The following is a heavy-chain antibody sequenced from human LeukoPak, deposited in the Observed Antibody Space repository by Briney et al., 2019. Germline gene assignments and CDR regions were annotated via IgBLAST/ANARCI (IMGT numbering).Heavy chain of an antibody. J-gene: IGHJ4*02. D-gene: IGHD6-13*01. CDR1: GYTFTSYY. V-gene: IGHV1-46*01. CDR2: INPSGGST. CDR3: AREGDFFPALGYSSSWSLKSYYFDY. Sequence: GASVKVSCKASGYTFTSYYMHWVRQAPGQGLEWMGIINPSGGSTSYAQKLQGRVTMTTDTSTSTAYMELRSLRSDDTAVYYCAREGDFFPALGYSSSWSLKSYYFDYWGQGTLVTVSS.